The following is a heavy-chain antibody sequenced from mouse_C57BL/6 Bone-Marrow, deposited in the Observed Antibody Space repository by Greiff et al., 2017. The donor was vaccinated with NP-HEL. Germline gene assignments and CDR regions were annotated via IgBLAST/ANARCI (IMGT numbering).Heavy chain of an antibody. V-gene: IGHV1-75*01. D-gene: IGHD3-2*02. CDR2: IFPGSGST. CDR3: ARSDSSGSLYYAMDY. CDR1: GYTFTDYY. Sequence: VQLQQSGPELVKPGASVKISCKASGYTFTDYYINWVKQRPGQGLEWIGWIFPGSGSTYYNEKFKGKATLTVDKSSSTAYMLLSSLTSEDSAVYFCARSDSSGSLYYAMDYWGQGTSVTVSS. J-gene: IGHJ4*01.